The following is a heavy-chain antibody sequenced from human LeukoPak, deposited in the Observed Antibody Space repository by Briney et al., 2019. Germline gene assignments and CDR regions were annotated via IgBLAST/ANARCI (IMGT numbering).Heavy chain of an antibody. CDR1: GYTLTELS. D-gene: IGHD3-3*01. Sequence: ASVKVSCKVSGYTLTELSMHWVRQAPGKGLERMGGFDPEDGETIYAQKFQGRVTMTEDTSTDTAYMELSSLRSEDTAVYYCATGRGPSRAVVTIYFDYWGQGTLVTVSS. CDR2: FDPEDGET. J-gene: IGHJ4*02. V-gene: IGHV1-24*01. CDR3: ATGRGPSRAVVTIYFDY.